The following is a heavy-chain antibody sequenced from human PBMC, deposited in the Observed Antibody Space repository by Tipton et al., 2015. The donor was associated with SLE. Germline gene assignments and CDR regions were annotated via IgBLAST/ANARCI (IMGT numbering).Heavy chain of an antibody. V-gene: IGHV4-39*07. CDR3: ARDLT. CDR2: VFYSGTT. CDR1: GVSISRSSYY. J-gene: IGHJ5*02. Sequence: TLSLTCTVSGVSISRSSYYWGWIRQSPGQGLEWLGNVFYSGTTYYNPSLKSRISISVDTSINQFSLNLSSVTAADTAVYYCARDLTWGQGTLVTVSS.